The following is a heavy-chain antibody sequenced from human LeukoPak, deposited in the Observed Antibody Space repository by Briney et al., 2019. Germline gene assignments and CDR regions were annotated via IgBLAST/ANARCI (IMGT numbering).Heavy chain of an antibody. D-gene: IGHD6-13*01. CDR3: ARACPAAGKCYFDY. Sequence: PGGSLRLSCAASGFTFSSYSMNWVRQAPGKGLEWVSSISSSSSYIYYADSVKGRFTISRDNAKNSLYLQMNSLRAEDTAVYYCARACPAAGKCYFDYWGQGTLVTVPS. CDR1: GFTFSSYS. J-gene: IGHJ4*02. V-gene: IGHV3-21*01. CDR2: ISSSSSYI.